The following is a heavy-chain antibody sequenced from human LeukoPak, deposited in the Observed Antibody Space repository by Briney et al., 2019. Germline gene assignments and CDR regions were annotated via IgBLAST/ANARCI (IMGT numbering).Heavy chain of an antibody. D-gene: IGHD3-22*01. CDR1: GYTFTGYY. J-gene: IGHJ4*02. CDR2: INPNSGGT. Sequence: GPVKVSCKSSGYTFTGYYMHWVRQAPGQGLEWMGWINPNSGGTNYAQKFQGRVTMTRDTSISTAYMELSRLRSDDTAVYYCARDNYYDSTGYTDYWGQGTLVTVSS. V-gene: IGHV1-2*02. CDR3: ARDNYYDSTGYTDY.